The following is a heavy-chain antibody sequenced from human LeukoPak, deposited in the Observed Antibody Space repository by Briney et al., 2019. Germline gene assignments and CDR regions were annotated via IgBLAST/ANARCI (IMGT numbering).Heavy chain of an antibody. V-gene: IGHV4-59*01. CDR3: ARVENWFDP. Sequence: SETLSLTCTVSGGSISSYYWSWIRQPPGKGLEWIGYIYYSGSTNYNPSLKSRVTISVDTSKNQFSLKLSSETAADTAVYYCARVENWFDPWGQGTLVTVSS. CDR1: GGSISSYY. J-gene: IGHJ5*02. CDR2: IYYSGST.